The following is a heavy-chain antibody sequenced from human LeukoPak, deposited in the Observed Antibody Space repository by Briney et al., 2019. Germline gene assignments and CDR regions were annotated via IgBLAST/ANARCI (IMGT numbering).Heavy chain of an antibody. CDR2: IWYDGSNK. Sequence: GGSLRLSCAASGFTFSSYGMHWVRQAPGKGPEWVAVIWYDGSNKYYADSVKGRFTISRDNSKNTLYLQMNSLRAEDTAVYYCARELVPAAMQNWFDPWGQGTLVTVSS. D-gene: IGHD2-2*01. CDR1: GFTFSSYG. J-gene: IGHJ5*02. V-gene: IGHV3-33*01. CDR3: ARELVPAAMQNWFDP.